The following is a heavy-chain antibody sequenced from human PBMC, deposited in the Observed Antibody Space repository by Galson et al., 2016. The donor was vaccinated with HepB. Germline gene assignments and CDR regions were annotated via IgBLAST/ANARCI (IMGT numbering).Heavy chain of an antibody. D-gene: IGHD3-3*01. V-gene: IGHV4-34*01. CDR3: ARARFLEWSYSYYGMDV. CDR1: GGSFSGYY. Sequence: ETLSLTCAVYGGSFSGYYWSWIRQPPGKGLEWIGEINHSGSTNNTSLKGRVTISVDTSKNQFSLKLSSVTAADTAVYFCARARFLEWSYSYYGMDVWGQGTTVIVSS. J-gene: IGHJ6*02. CDR2: INHSGST.